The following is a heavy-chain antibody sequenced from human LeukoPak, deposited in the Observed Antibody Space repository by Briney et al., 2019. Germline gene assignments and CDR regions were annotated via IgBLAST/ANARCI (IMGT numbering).Heavy chain of an antibody. J-gene: IGHJ4*02. D-gene: IGHD3-9*01. CDR3: ARGAYDILTTYFDY. V-gene: IGHV3-53*01. Sequence: GGSLRLSCAASGFTVSSNYMSWGRQAPGKGLEWVSVIYSGGSTYYADSVTGRFTISRDNSKNTLYLQMNSLRAEDTAVYYCARGAYDILTTYFDYWGQGTLVTVSS. CDR1: GFTVSSNY. CDR2: IYSGGST.